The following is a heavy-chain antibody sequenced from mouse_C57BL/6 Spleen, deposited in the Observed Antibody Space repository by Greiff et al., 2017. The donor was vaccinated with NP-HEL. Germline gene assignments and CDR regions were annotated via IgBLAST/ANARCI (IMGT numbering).Heavy chain of an antibody. CDR1: GFTFSDYG. Sequence: DVMLVESGGGLVKPGGSLKLSCAASGFTFSDYGMHWVRQAPEKGLEWVAYISSGSSTIYYADTVKGRFTISRDNAKNTLFLQMTSLRSEDTAMYYCARTGHYYAMDYWGQGTSVTVSS. CDR3: ARTGHYYAMDY. D-gene: IGHD4-1*01. J-gene: IGHJ4*01. V-gene: IGHV5-17*01. CDR2: ISSGSSTI.